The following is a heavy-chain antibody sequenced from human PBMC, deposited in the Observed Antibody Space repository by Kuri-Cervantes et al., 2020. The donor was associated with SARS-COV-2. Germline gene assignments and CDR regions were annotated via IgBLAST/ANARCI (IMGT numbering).Heavy chain of an antibody. CDR3: ARPGIAVAASGWFDP. CDR2: IYHSGST. Sequence: SQTPSLTCAVSGYSISSGYYWGWIRQPPGKGLEWIGSIYHSGSTYYHPSLKSRVTISVDTSKNQFSLKLSSVTAADTAVYYCARPGIAVAASGWFDPWGQGTLVTVSS. D-gene: IGHD6-19*01. J-gene: IGHJ5*02. V-gene: IGHV4-38-2*01. CDR1: GYSISSGYY.